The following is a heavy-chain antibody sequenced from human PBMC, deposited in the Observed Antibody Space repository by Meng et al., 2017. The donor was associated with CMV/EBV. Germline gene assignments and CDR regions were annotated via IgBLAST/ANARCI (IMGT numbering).Heavy chain of an antibody. CDR3: ARDTLSTVTTVPHYGMDV. CDR1: GSTFSIYW. CDR2: IKVDGSDK. V-gene: IGHV3-7*01. Sequence: GGPLRPSCAASGSTFSIYWMTWVRQVPGKGLEWVANIKVDGSDKYYVDSVKGRFTISRDNAKNSVYLQMNSLRAEDTAVYYCARDTLSTVTTVPHYGMDVWGQGTTVTVSS. D-gene: IGHD4-11*01. J-gene: IGHJ6*02.